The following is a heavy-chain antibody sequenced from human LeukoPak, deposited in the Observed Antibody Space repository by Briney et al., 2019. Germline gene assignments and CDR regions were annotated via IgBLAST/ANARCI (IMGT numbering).Heavy chain of an antibody. Sequence: GGSLRLSCAASGFTFSSYAMHWVRQAPGKGLEWVAVISYDGSNKYYADSVKGRFTISRDNSKNTLYLQMNSLRAEDTAVYYCARGGLRGFATLGYWGQGTLVTVSS. CDR2: ISYDGSNK. J-gene: IGHJ4*02. CDR3: ARGGLRGFATLGY. CDR1: GFTFSSYA. V-gene: IGHV3-30-3*01. D-gene: IGHD4-23*01.